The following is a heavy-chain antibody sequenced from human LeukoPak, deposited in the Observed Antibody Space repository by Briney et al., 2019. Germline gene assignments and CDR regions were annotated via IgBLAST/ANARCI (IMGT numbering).Heavy chain of an antibody. D-gene: IGHD6-13*01. CDR1: GFTFDDYA. CDR3: AKDIGWTSYSSTWGGYFDF. J-gene: IGHJ4*02. V-gene: IGHV3-9*01. Sequence: PGGSLRLSCAASGFTFDDYAMHWVRQVPGKGLEWVSSISWNSGVVGYADSVKGRFTISRDNAKNSLYMQMNSLRADDTALYYCAKDIGWTSYSSTWGGYFDFWGQGTLVTVSS. CDR2: ISWNSGVV.